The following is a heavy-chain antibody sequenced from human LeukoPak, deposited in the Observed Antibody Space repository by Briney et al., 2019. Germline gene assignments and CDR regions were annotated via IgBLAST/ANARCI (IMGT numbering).Heavy chain of an antibody. CDR1: GFNFSSYG. D-gene: IGHD1-26*01. J-gene: IGHJ3*02. Sequence: GGSLRLSCAASGFNFSSYGFHWVRQAPGKGLEWVTFIRYDGSDKYYADSVMGRFTISRDNSKNTVYLQMNSLRAEDTAVYYCAKDGGIVGAMDAFDIWGQGTMVTVSS. V-gene: IGHV3-30*02. CDR2: IRYDGSDK. CDR3: AKDGGIVGAMDAFDI.